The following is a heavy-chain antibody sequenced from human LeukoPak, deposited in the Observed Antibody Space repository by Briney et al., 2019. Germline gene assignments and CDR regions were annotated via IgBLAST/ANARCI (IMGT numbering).Heavy chain of an antibody. V-gene: IGHV4-31*03. D-gene: IGHD5-24*01. CDR1: GGSINTNGYY. Sequence: SQTLSLTCTVSGGSINTNGYYWSWIRQHPGKGLEWTANIYYSGSTDYNPSLKSRAIISVDTSKNQFSLKLSSVTAADTAVYYCARGIRDGYNSFWPFDFWGQGTLVTVSS. CDR3: ARGIRDGYNSFWPFDF. J-gene: IGHJ4*02. CDR2: IYYSGST.